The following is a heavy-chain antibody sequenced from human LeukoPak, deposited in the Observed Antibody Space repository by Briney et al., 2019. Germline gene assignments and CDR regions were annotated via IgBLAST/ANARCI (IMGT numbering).Heavy chain of an antibody. Sequence: WASVNVSCKASGYTFTSYGISWVRQAPGQGLEWMGWISAYNGNTNYAQKLQGRVTMTTDTSTSTAYMELRGLRSDDTAVYYCARDLGYYYGSGSYYPSPFDYWGQGTLVTVSS. D-gene: IGHD3-10*01. J-gene: IGHJ4*02. CDR2: ISAYNGNT. CDR1: GYTFTSYG. CDR3: ARDLGYYYGSGSYYPSPFDY. V-gene: IGHV1-18*01.